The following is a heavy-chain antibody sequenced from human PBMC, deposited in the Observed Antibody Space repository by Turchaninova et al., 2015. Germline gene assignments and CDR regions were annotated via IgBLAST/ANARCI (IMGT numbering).Heavy chain of an antibody. CDR2: IYYSGSA. CDR3: ARGITRRRYFDL. Sequence: QVQLQESGPGLVKPSQTLSLTCTVTGDSISSGDFYWSWVRQPPGKGLEWIGDIYYSGSAYSNPALTSRLTISVDTSKNQFSLRLTSVTATDTAVYYCARGITRRRYFDLWGRGTLVAVSS. J-gene: IGHJ2*01. V-gene: IGHV4-30-4*08. CDR1: GDSISSGDFY. D-gene: IGHD2-2*01.